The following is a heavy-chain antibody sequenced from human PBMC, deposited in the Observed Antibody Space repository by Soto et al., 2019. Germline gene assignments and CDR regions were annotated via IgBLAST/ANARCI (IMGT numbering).Heavy chain of an antibody. V-gene: IGHV4-30-2*01. D-gene: IGHD6-13*01. CDR2: IYHSGGT. CDR3: ASGQQLVRNY. Sequence: SETLSLTCAVFGGSISSGGYSWSWIRQPPGKGLEWIGYIYHSGGTSYNPSLKSRVTIPVDRSKNQFSLKLSSVTAADTAVYFCASGQQLVRNYWGQGTLVTVS. CDR1: GGSISSGGYS. J-gene: IGHJ4*02.